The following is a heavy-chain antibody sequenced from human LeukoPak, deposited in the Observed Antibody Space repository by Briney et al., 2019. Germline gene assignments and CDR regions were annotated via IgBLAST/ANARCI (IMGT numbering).Heavy chain of an antibody. J-gene: IGHJ4*02. Sequence: GGSLTLSCAASGFTLRNAWMSWVRQAPGKGLEWVGRIKSKTDGGTTDYAAPVKVRFTMSRDDSKNTLYLQMNSLKTEDTAVYYCTTPGEMSTTQSFDYWGQGTLVTVSS. V-gene: IGHV3-15*01. CDR3: TTPGEMSTTQSFDY. D-gene: IGHD5-24*01. CDR1: GFTLRNAW. CDR2: IKSKTDGGTT.